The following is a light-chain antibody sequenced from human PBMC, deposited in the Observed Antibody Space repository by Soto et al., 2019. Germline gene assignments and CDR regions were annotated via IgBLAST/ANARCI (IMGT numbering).Light chain of an antibody. CDR2: DVH. J-gene: IGLJ3*02. Sequence: QSALTQPRSVSGSPGQSVAISCTGTSSDVGGYNFVSWYQQYPGKAPKLIIFDVHKRPSGVPDRFSGSKSGNTAPLTISGLQAEDEAEYYCCSYAGSYTLWVFGGGTKLTVL. CDR3: CSYAGSYTLWV. CDR1: SSDVGGYNF. V-gene: IGLV2-11*01.